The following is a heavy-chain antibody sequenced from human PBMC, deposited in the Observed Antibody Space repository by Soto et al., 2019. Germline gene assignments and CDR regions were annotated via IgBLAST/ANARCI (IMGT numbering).Heavy chain of an antibody. V-gene: IGHV1-24*01. CDR1: GYTLTELS. CDR3: ATPFLYYDSSGPRGFQH. D-gene: IGHD3-22*01. J-gene: IGHJ1*01. CDR2: FDPEDGET. Sequence: ASVKVSCKVSGYTLTELSMHWVRQAPGKGLEWMGGFDPEDGETIYAQKFQGRVTVTEDTSTDTAYMELSSLRSEDTAVYYCATPFLYYDSSGPRGFQHWGQGTLVTVSS.